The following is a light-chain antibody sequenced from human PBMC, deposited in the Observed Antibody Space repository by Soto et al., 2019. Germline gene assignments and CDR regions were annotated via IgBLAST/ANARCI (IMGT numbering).Light chain of an antibody. CDR1: QSVSDNY. CDR3: QQYGSSPRVT. CDR2: GVS. J-gene: IGKJ4*01. V-gene: IGKV3-20*01. Sequence: EIVLTQSPGTLSLSPGERATLSCRASQSVSDNYLGWDQQKPGQAPRLLIYGVSTRATGIPDRFSGSGSGTDFTLTITRLEPEDFAVYYCQQYGSSPRVTFGGGTKVEIK.